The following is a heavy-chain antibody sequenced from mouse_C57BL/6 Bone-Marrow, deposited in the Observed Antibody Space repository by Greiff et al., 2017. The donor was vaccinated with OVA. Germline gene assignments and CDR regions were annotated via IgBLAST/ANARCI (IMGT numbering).Heavy chain of an antibody. Sequence: QVQLQQSGAELAKPGASVKLSCKASGYTFTSYWMHWVKQRPGQGLEWIGYINPSSGYTKYNQKFKDKATLTADKSSSPSYMQLSSLTYEDSAVYYCARRLRRRDYAMDYWGQGTSVTVSS. J-gene: IGHJ4*01. CDR2: INPSSGYT. D-gene: IGHD2-4*01. CDR3: ARRLRRRDYAMDY. CDR1: GYTFTSYW. V-gene: IGHV1-7*01.